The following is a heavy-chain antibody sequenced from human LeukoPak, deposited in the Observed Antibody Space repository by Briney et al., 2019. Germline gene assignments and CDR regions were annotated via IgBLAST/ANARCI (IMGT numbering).Heavy chain of an antibody. CDR2: IYYSGST. CDR3: ARGGYYYDSSGYPSLGGLNFDY. CDR1: GGSISSYY. J-gene: IGHJ4*02. V-gene: IGHV4-59*01. D-gene: IGHD3-22*01. Sequence: SETLPLTCTVSGGSISSYYWSWIRQPPGKGLEWIGYIYYSGSTNYNPSLKSRVTISVDTSKNQFSLKLSSVTAADTAVYYCARGGYYYDSSGYPSLGGLNFDYWGQGTLVPVSS.